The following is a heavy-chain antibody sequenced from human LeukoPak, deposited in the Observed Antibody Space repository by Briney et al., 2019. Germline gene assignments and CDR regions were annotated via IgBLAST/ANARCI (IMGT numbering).Heavy chain of an antibody. D-gene: IGHD1-26*01. J-gene: IGHJ4*02. CDR1: GFTFSSYS. V-gene: IGHV3-21*01. CDR2: ISSSSSYI. CDR3: ARDQVGATVGGDY. Sequence: PGGSLRLSCAASGFTFSSYSMNWVRQAPGKGLEWVSSISSSSSYIYYADSVKGRFTIFRDNAKNSLYLQMNSLRAEDTAVYYCARDQVGATVGGDYWGQGTLVTVSS.